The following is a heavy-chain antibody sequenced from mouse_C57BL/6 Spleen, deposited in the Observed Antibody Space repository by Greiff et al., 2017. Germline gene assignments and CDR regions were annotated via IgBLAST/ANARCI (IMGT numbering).Heavy chain of an antibody. J-gene: IGHJ3*01. CDR2: IDPSDSYT. CDR3: ARPYYGSSYGGFAY. CDR1: GYTFTSYW. V-gene: IGHV1-69*01. D-gene: IGHD1-1*01. Sequence: QVQLQQPGAELVMPGASVKLSCKASGYTFTSYWMHWVKQRPGQGLEWIGEIDPSDSYTNYNQKFKGKSTLTVDKSSSTAYMQLSSLTSEDSAVXYCARPYYGSSYGGFAYWGQGTLVTVSA.